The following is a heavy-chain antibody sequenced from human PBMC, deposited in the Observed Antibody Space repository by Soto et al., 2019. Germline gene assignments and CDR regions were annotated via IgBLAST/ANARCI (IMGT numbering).Heavy chain of an antibody. J-gene: IGHJ4*02. Sequence: PSETLSLPCTVSGGSISSGGYYWSWIRQHPGKGLEWIGYIYYSGSTYYNPSLKSRVTISVDTSKNQFSLKLSSVTAADTAVYYCARSGYSYGYDYWGQGTLVTVSS. D-gene: IGHD5-18*01. CDR1: GGSISSGGYY. V-gene: IGHV4-31*03. CDR2: IYYSGST. CDR3: ARSGYSYGYDY.